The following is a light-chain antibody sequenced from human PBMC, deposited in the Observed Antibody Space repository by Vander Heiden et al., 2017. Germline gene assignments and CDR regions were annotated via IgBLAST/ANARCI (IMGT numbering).Light chain of an antibody. Sequence: QAVVTQEPSLTVSPGGTVTLTCGSSTGAVTSGHYPYWFQQKPGQAPRTRMYDTSNKHSWTPARFSGSLLGGKAALTLSGAQPEDEAEYYCLLSYSGARVFGGGTKLTVL. CDR1: TGAVTSGHY. J-gene: IGLJ3*02. CDR2: DTS. V-gene: IGLV7-46*01. CDR3: LLSYSGARV.